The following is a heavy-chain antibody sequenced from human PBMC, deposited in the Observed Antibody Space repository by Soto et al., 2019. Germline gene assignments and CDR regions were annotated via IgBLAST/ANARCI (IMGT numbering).Heavy chain of an antibody. J-gene: IGHJ4*01. CDR2: VKSKADGGSG. CDR3: TTDSRTTLPEIRFDY. CDR1: RFPFNNAS. D-gene: IGHD1-26*01. Sequence: GGCLRISSAASRFPFNNASVKRGRQVPGKGLEWVGRVKSKADGGSGDYAAPVKGRFVVSRDDSKDIVYLQMNSLKIEDTGVYYCTTDSRTTLPEIRFDYWGHGTQVTVSS. V-gene: IGHV3-15*07.